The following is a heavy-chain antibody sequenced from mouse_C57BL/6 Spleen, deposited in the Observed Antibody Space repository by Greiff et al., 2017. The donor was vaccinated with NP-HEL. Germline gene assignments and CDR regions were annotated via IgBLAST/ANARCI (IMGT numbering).Heavy chain of an antibody. Sequence: EVQLVESGPELVKPGDSVKISCKASGYSFTGYFMNWVLQSHGKSLEWIGRINPYNGDTFYNQKFKGKATLTVDKSSSTAHMELRSLTSEDSAVYYCAREGLYYYGSSYEGYFDVWGTGTSVTVSS. CDR3: AREGLYYYGSSYEGYFDV. V-gene: IGHV1-20*01. CDR2: INPYNGDT. CDR1: GYSFTGYF. J-gene: IGHJ1*03. D-gene: IGHD1-1*01.